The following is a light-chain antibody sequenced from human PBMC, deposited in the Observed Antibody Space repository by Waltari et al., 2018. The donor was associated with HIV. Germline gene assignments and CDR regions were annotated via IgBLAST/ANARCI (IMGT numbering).Light chain of an antibody. V-gene: IGLV2-11*01. J-gene: IGLJ2*01. CDR2: DVS. CDR1: SSAVGGYNY. CDR3: CSYAGSHPVV. Sequence: QSALTQPRSVSGSPGQSVTISCTGTSSAVGGYNYVSWYQHHPGKAPKLMIYDVSKRPSGVPDRFSGSKSGNTASLTISGLQAEDEADYYCCSYAGSHPVVFGGGTKLTVL.